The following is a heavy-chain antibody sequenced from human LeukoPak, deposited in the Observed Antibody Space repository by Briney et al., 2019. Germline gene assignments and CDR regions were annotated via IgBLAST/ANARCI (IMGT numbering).Heavy chain of an antibody. CDR2: VYYSGST. CDR3: ASNTGTVFDY. J-gene: IGHJ4*02. V-gene: IGHV4-59*01. Sequence: SETLSLTCTVSGDFITAYCWSWVRQPPGKWLEWIGYVYYSGSTEYNPSLRSRVTISLEMSKHQFSLNLTSVTAADTAVYYCASNTGTVFDYWGQGALVTVSS. CDR1: GDFITAYC. D-gene: IGHD7-27*01.